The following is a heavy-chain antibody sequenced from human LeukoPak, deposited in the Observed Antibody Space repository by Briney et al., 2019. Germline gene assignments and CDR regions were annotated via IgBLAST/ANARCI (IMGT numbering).Heavy chain of an antibody. CDR1: GFTFSSYS. CDR2: ISSSSSYI. Sequence: PGGSLRLSCAASGFTFSSYSMNWVRQAPGKGLEWVSSISSSSSYIYYADSVKGRFTISRDNAKNSLCLQMNSLRAEDTAVYYCARDISSGWYQRSDEFDYWGQGTLVTVSS. CDR3: ARDISSGWYQRSDEFDY. J-gene: IGHJ4*02. V-gene: IGHV3-21*01. D-gene: IGHD6-19*01.